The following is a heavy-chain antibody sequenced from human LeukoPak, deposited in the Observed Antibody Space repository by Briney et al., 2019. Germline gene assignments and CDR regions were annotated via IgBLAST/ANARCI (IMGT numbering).Heavy chain of an antibody. Sequence: SETLSLTCTVSGGSISTSSYYWGWIRQPPGKGLEWIGSIYYSGSTYYNPSLKSRVTISVDTSKNQFSLKLSSVTAADTAVYYCARDRGATTSEYYFYYYMDVWGKGTTVTVSS. CDR1: GGSISTSSYY. J-gene: IGHJ6*03. V-gene: IGHV4-39*07. CDR3: ARDRGATTSEYYFYYYMDV. D-gene: IGHD1-26*01. CDR2: IYYSGST.